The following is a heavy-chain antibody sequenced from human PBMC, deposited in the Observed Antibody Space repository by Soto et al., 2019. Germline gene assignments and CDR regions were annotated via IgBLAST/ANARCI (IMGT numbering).Heavy chain of an antibody. V-gene: IGHV1-18*01. D-gene: IGHD3-22*01. CDR3: ARPYYYDSSGYRDAFDI. Sequence: ASVKVSCEACGYTFTSYGISWVRQAPGQGLEWMGWISAYNGNTNYAQKLQGRVTMTRDTSTSTVYMELSSLRSEDTAVYYCARPYYYDSSGYRDAFDIWGQGTMVTVSS. CDR2: ISAYNGNT. CDR1: GYTFTSYG. J-gene: IGHJ3*02.